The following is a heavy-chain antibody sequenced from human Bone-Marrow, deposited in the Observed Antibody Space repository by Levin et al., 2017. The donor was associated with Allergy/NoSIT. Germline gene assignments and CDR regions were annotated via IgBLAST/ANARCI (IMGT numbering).Heavy chain of an antibody. J-gene: IGHJ4*02. D-gene: IGHD6-6*01. Sequence: SCAASGFTFSIYAMSWVRQAPGKGLEWVSGIGGSDGRTYYAASVKGRFTISRDNSKNTLYLQMNSLRAEDTAVYYCAKDYGSSLYYFDYWGPGTLVTVSS. CDR2: IGGSDGRT. CDR3: AKDYGSSLYYFDY. V-gene: IGHV3-23*01. CDR1: GFTFSIYA.